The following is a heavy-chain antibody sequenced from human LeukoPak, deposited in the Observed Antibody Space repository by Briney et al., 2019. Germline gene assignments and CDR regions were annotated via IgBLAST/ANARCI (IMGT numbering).Heavy chain of an antibody. J-gene: IGHJ6*02. V-gene: IGHV4-34*01. CDR3: ARGVGYSYGPLYYYYGMDV. D-gene: IGHD5-18*01. Sequence: SETLSLTCAVYGGSFSGYYWSWIRQPPGKGLEWIGEINHSGSTNYNPSLKSRVTISVDTSKNQFSLKLSSVTAADTAVYYCARGVGYSYGPLYYYYGMDVWGQGTTVTVSS. CDR1: GGSFSGYY. CDR2: INHSGST.